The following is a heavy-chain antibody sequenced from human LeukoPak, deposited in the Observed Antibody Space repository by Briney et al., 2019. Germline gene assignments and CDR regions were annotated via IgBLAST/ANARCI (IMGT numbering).Heavy chain of an antibody. CDR1: RDTLTRNG. V-gene: IGHV1-18*01. D-gene: IGHD3-22*01. J-gene: IGHJ4*02. Sequence: ASLKDSCKAPRDTLTRNGISAGRHAPRQRLERKGWISAYNGNTNYAQKPQGRVTMTTDTSTSTAYMELRSLRSDDTAVYYCAREYYYDSSGHDYWGQGTLVTVSS. CDR3: AREYYYDSSGHDY. CDR2: ISAYNGNT.